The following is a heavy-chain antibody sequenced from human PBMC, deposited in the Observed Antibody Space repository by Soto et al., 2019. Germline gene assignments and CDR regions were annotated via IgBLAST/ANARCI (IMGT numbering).Heavy chain of an antibody. V-gene: IGHV4-34*01. CDR3: ARDRPSAAGDY. J-gene: IGHJ4*02. Sequence: PSETLSLTCAVYGGSFSGYYWSWIRQPPGKGLEWIGEINHSGSTNYNPSLKSRVTISVDTSKNQFSLKLSSVTAADTAVYYCARDRPSAAGDYWGQGTLVTVSS. CDR2: INHSGST. D-gene: IGHD6-13*01. CDR1: GGSFSGYY.